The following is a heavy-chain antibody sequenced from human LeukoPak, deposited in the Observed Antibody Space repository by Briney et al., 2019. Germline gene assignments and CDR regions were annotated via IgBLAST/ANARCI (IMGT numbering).Heavy chain of an antibody. D-gene: IGHD5-12*01. V-gene: IGHV4-4*02. CDR2: IYHSGST. Sequence: KPSGTLSLTCAVSGGSISSSNWWSWVRQPPGKGLEWIGEIYHSGSTNYNPSLKSRVTISVDKSKNQFSLKLSSVTAADTAVYYCARALDSGYDFPGYGMDVWGQGTTVTVSS. CDR1: GGSISSSNW. CDR3: ARALDSGYDFPGYGMDV. J-gene: IGHJ6*02.